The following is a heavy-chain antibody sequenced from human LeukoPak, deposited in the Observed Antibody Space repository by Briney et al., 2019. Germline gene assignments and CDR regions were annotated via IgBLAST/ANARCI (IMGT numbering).Heavy chain of an antibody. Sequence: GRSLRLSCAASGFTFSTYVIHWVRQAPGKGLEWVALIRHDGSNKYYGDSVKDRFTISRDKSKNTLYLQMNSLRAEDTAVYYCARDPYYGSGKYYHGMDLWGQGTTVTVSS. CDR1: GFTFSTYV. CDR2: IRHDGSNK. CDR3: ARDPYYGSGKYYHGMDL. J-gene: IGHJ6*02. D-gene: IGHD3-10*01. V-gene: IGHV3-33*01.